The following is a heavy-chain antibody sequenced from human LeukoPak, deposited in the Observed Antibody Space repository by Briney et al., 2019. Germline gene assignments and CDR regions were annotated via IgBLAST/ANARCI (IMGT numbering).Heavy chain of an antibody. Sequence: PSETLSLTCTVSGGSISSYYWSWIRQPPGKGLEWIGYIYYSGSTNYNPSLKSRVAISVDTSKNQFSLKLSCVTAADTAVYYCARHWTEDSSGYYPFDIWGQGTMVTVSS. CDR1: GGSISSYY. CDR2: IYYSGST. V-gene: IGHV4-59*08. CDR3: ARHWTEDSSGYYPFDI. D-gene: IGHD3-22*01. J-gene: IGHJ3*02.